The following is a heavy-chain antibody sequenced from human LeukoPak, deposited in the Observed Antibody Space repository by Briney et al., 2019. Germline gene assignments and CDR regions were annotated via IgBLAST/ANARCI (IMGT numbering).Heavy chain of an antibody. D-gene: IGHD6-13*01. CDR3: ARGEGGIAAAGTFDY. V-gene: IGHV4-59*01. CDR2: IYYSGSS. CDR1: GGSISSYY. Sequence: SETLSLTCTVSGGSISSYYWSWIRQPPGKGLEWIGYIYYSGSSNYNPSLKSRVTISVDTSKNQFSLKLSSVTAADTAVYYCARGEGGIAAAGTFDYWGQGTLVTVSS. J-gene: IGHJ4*02.